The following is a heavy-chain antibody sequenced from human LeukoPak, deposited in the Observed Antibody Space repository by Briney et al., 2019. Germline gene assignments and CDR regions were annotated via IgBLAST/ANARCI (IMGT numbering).Heavy chain of an antibody. CDR3: ARDHDWAFDY. CDR2: INRGGDNI. Sequence: PGGSLRLPCSASGFTFSSYSMNWVRQAPGKGLEWLAYINRGGDNIWYADSGKGRFTISRDNARDSLFLQMNSLRDEDTAVYYCARDHDWAFDYWGQGTLVTVSS. J-gene: IGHJ4*02. V-gene: IGHV3-48*02. D-gene: IGHD3-9*01. CDR1: GFTFSSYS.